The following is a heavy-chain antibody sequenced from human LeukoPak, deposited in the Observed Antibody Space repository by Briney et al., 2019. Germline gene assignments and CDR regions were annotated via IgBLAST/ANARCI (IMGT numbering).Heavy chain of an antibody. CDR2: ISYDGSNK. CDR1: GFTFSSYG. J-gene: IGHJ4*02. D-gene: IGHD2-21*02. Sequence: GRSLRLSCAASGFTFSSYGMHWVRQAPGKVLEWVAVISYDGSNKYYADSVKGRFTISRDNSKNTLYLQMNSLRAEDTAVYYCAKELLRYCGGDCYPAGPYFDYWGQGTLVTVSS. CDR3: AKELLRYCGGDCYPAGPYFDY. V-gene: IGHV3-30*18.